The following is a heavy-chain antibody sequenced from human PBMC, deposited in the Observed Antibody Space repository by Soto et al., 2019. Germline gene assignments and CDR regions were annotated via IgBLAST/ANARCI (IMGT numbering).Heavy chain of an antibody. J-gene: IGHJ6*02. CDR3: ARAGNAFCSYGAWPHYNGLDV. CDR2: INPNSGAT. V-gene: IGHV1-2*04. CDR1: GYTFTGSY. Sequence: QEQLVQSGAEVKKSGASVKVSCKASGYTFTGSYIHWVRQAPGQGLEWMGWINPNSGATNYADNFQGWVTLTRDTSTSTAYMELTRLRFADAAVYFCARAGNAFCSYGAWPHYNGLDVWGQGTTVTVFS. D-gene: IGHD2-2*01.